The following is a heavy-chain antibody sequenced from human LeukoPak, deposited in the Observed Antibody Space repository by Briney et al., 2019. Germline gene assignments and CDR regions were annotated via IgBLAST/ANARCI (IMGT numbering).Heavy chain of an antibody. CDR3: AREYSGFDY. CDR1: GDPISSHSDY. J-gene: IGHJ4*02. D-gene: IGHD5-12*01. CDR2: IYHIGST. Sequence: SETLSLTCTVSGDPISSHSDYKWTWILQPPGKGLEWIWYIYHIGSTNYNPSLKSRVTISVDTSKNQFSLKLTSVTAADTAVYYCAREYSGFDYWGQGTLVTVSS. V-gene: IGHV4-61*08.